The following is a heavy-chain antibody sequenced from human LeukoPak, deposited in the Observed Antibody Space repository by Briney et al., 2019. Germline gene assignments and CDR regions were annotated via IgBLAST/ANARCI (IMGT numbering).Heavy chain of an antibody. J-gene: IGHJ4*02. D-gene: IGHD3-10*01. V-gene: IGHV5-51*01. CDR3: ARNYYYGSGGSWAIFDY. CDR1: GYSFTSYW. CDR2: IYPGDSDT. Sequence: GESLKISCKGSGYSFTSYWIGWVRQMPGKGLEWMGIIYPGDSDTRYSPSFQGQVTISADKSISTAYLQWSSLKASDTAIYYCARNYYYGSGGSWAIFDYWGQGTLVTVSS.